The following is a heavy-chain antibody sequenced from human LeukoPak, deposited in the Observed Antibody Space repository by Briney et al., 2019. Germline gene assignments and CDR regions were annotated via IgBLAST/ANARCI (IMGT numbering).Heavy chain of an antibody. CDR2: ISSSGSTI. J-gene: IGHJ4*02. Sequence: GGSLRLSCAASGFTFSDYYMSWIRQAPGKGLEWVSYISSSGSTIYYADSVKGRFTISRDNAKNSLYLQMNSLRAEDTAVYYCAGSYSLTAMVPFDCWGQGTLVTVSS. D-gene: IGHD5-18*01. V-gene: IGHV3-11*01. CDR1: GFTFSDYY. CDR3: AGSYSLTAMVPFDC.